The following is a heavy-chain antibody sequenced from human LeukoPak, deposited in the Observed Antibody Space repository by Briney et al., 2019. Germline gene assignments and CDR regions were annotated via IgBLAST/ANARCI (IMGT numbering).Heavy chain of an antibody. CDR2: MGNSRSSI. CDR3: ARSVGQYSSSWYVYYGMDV. CDR1: GFTFSDYY. D-gene: IGHD6-13*01. Sequence: GGSLRLSCAASGFTFSDYYMSWIRQAPGKGLERVSYMGNSRSSIYYADSVKGRFTISRDNAKNTLYLQMNSLRAEDTAVYYCARSVGQYSSSWYVYYGMDVWGQGTTVTVSS. V-gene: IGHV3-11*04. J-gene: IGHJ6*02.